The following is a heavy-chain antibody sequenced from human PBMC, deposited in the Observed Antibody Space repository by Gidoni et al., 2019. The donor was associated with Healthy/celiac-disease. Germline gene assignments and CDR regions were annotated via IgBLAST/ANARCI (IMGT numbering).Heavy chain of an antibody. D-gene: IGHD3-3*01. J-gene: IGHJ4*02. V-gene: IGHV3-30*18. CDR1: GCTFSSYG. CDR3: AKTLYYDFWSGYAF. Sequence: QVQLVESGGGVVQPGRYLRLSCAAYGCTFSSYGMHWVRQAPGKGLEWVAVISYDGSNNYYADSVKGRFTISSDNSKNTLYLQMNSLRAEDTAVYYCAKTLYYDFWSGYAFWGQGTLVTVSS. CDR2: ISYDGSNN.